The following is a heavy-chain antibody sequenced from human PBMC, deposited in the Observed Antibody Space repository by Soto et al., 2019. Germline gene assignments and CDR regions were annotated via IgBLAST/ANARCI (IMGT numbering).Heavy chain of an antibody. Sequence: EVQLLESGGGLVQPGGSLRLSCAASGFTFSTYAMNWVRQAPGKGLEWVSPLSNSVSDGNTHYADSVKGRCTISRDNDKNTVFLEMNRLRAEDTVVYSCAKVFSPELGNYFDHLGQGTLDTVSS. V-gene: IGHV3-23*01. CDR1: GFTFSTYA. J-gene: IGHJ4*02. CDR2: LSNSVSDGNT. D-gene: IGHD1-7*01. CDR3: AKVFSPELGNYFDH.